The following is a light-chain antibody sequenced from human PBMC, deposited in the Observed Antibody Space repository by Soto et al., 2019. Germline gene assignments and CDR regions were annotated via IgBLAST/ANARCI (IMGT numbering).Light chain of an antibody. Sequence: DILMTQSLDSLAVSLGERATINCKSSQSLLYNSNNKNYLAWYQQKPGQPPKLLIYWASTRESGVPDRFSGSGSGTDFTLTIISLQAEDVAVYYCQQYYSTPQTFGQGTKVEIK. J-gene: IGKJ1*01. CDR2: WAS. CDR3: QQYYSTPQT. V-gene: IGKV4-1*01. CDR1: QSLLYNSNNKNY.